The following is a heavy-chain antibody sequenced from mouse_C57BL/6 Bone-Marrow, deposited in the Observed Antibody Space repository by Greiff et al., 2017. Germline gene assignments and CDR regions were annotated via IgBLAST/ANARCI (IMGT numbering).Heavy chain of an antibody. J-gene: IGHJ3*01. CDR2: FDPPGSYT. D-gene: IGHD1-1*01. Sequence: VKLQQSGAELVMPGASVKLSCKASGYTFTSYWMHWVKQRPGRGLEWIGEFDPPGSYTKYNQKFKGKATLTVDKPSSTAYMQLSSLTSEDSAVYYCAIRSGFAYWGQGTLVTVSA. CDR3: AIRSGFAY. CDR1: GYTFTSYW. V-gene: IGHV1-69*01.